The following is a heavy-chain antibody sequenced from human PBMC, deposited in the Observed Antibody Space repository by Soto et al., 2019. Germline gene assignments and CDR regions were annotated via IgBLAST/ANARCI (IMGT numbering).Heavy chain of an antibody. CDR3: ATGGYCSGGSCYSR. D-gene: IGHD2-15*01. V-gene: IGHV4-59*08. Sequence: QVQLQESGPGLVKPSETLSLTCTVSAASITSFYWSWIRQPPGKGLEWIGYIYHTGTTNYNPSLQSRVTISVDTSKNQFSLSLTSVTAADTAVYYCATGGYCSGGSCYSRWGQGTLVTVSS. CDR2: IYHTGTT. J-gene: IGHJ4*02. CDR1: AASITSFY.